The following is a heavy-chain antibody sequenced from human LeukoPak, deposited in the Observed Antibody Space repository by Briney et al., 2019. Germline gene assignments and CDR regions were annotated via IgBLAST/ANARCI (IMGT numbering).Heavy chain of an antibody. CDR2: INAGNGNT. CDR1: GYTFTNYA. J-gene: IGHJ6*02. D-gene: IGHD3-10*01. CDR3: ARGMSWFGELYYYGMDV. V-gene: IGHV1-3*01. Sequence: ASVKVSCKASGYTFTNYAIHWVRQAPGQRLEWMGWINAGNGNTKYSQKFQGRVTITRDTSASTAYMELSSLRSEDTAVYYCARGMSWFGELYYYGMDVWGQGTTVTVSS.